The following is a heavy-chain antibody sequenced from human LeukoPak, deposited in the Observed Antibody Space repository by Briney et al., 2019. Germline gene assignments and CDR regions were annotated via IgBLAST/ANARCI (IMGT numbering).Heavy chain of an antibody. CDR1: GFSVSHNY. V-gene: IGHV3-66*01. CDR2: IFSGGII. D-gene: IGHD1-26*01. CDR3: ARDSGVVGATPDDFDT. J-gene: IGHJ3*02. Sequence: GGSLRLSCKASGFSVSHNYMTWVRHAPGKGLEWVAVIFSGGIIHYADSVKGRLIISRDSSKNTLYLQMNSLRAEDTALYYCARDSGVVGATPDDFDTWGQGTMVTVSS.